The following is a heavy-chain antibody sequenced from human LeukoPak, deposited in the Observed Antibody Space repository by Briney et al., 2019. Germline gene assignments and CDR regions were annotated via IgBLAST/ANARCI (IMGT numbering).Heavy chain of an antibody. V-gene: IGHV1-2*02. J-gene: IGHJ4*02. CDR3: ARIGESRYYFDY. Sequence: ASVKVSCKAPGYTFTGYYMHWVRQAPGQGLEWMGWISPNSGGTNYAQKLQGRVTMTRDTSISTAYMELSRLRSDDTAVYYCARIGESRYYFDYWGQGTLVTVSS. D-gene: IGHD3-10*01. CDR2: ISPNSGGT. CDR1: GYTFTGYY.